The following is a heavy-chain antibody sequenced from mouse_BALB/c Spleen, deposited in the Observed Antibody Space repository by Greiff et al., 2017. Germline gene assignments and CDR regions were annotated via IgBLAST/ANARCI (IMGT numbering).Heavy chain of an antibody. CDR1: GFTFSDYY. Sequence: EVKLMESGGGLVKPGGSLKLSCAASGFTFSDYYMYWVRQTPEKRLEWVATISDGGSYTYYPDSVKGRFTISRANAKNNLYLQMSSLKSEDTAMYYCARGNRYDDYFDYWGQGTTLTVSS. D-gene: IGHD2-14*01. V-gene: IGHV5-4*02. CDR2: ISDGGSYT. J-gene: IGHJ2*01. CDR3: ARGNRYDDYFDY.